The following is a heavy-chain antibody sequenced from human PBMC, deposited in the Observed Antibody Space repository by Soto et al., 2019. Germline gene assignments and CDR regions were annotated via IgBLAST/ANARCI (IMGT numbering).Heavy chain of an antibody. V-gene: IGHV3-23*01. CDR1: GFTFSSYA. CDR2: ISAGGDTT. J-gene: IGHJ4*02. CDR3: ARRV. Sequence: LRLSCAASGFTFSSYAMSWVRQAPRKGLEWVSAISAGGDTTYHADSVKGRFTIFRDNSKNPVSLQMNSLRVEDTAVYYCARRVWGQGTLVTVSS.